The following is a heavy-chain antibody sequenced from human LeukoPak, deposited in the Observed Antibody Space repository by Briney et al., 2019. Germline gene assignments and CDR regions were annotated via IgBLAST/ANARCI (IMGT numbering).Heavy chain of an antibody. CDR3: AKEIGWSGYRPCYFDP. V-gene: IGHV3-7*01. J-gene: IGHJ5*02. Sequence: GGSLRLSCVVSGFRFGDVWMSWVREAPWKGLEWVANIKQDGTEKYYVDSVKGRFTTSRDSSLSLQMDRLRAEDTAVYYCAKEIGWSGYRPCYFDPWGQGTLVTVSS. CDR1: GFRFGDVW. D-gene: IGHD3-3*01. CDR2: IKQDGTEK.